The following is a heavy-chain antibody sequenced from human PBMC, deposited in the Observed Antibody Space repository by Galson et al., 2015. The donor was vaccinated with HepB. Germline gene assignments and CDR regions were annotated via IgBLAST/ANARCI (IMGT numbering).Heavy chain of an antibody. CDR3: TRVHYDSSGYYFPYFDY. CDR2: IRSKAYGGTT. CDR1: GFTFGDYA. D-gene: IGHD3-22*01. Sequence: SLRLSCAASGFTFGDYAMSWVRQAPGKGLEWVGFIRSKAYGGTTEYAASVKGRFTISRDDSKSIAYLQMNSLKTEDTAVYYCTRVHYDSSGYYFPYFDYWGQGTLVTVSS. V-gene: IGHV3-49*04. J-gene: IGHJ4*02.